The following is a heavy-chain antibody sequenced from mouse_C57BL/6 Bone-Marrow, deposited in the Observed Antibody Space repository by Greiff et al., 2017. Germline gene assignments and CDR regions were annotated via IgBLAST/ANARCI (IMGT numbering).Heavy chain of an antibody. CDR2: INPSNGGT. CDR1: GYTFTSYW. J-gene: IGHJ4*01. Sequence: QVQLKQPGPELVKPGASVKLSCKASGYTFTSYWMHWVTQRPGQGLEWIGNINPSNGGTNYNEQFKSKATLTVEKSSSTAYMHLSSLTSEDSAVYYCAIHDGYYDYYAMDYGGQGTSVSVSS. V-gene: IGHV1-53*01. D-gene: IGHD2-3*01. CDR3: AIHDGYYDYYAMDY.